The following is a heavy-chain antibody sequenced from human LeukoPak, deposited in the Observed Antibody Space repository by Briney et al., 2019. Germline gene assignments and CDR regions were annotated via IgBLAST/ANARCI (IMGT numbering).Heavy chain of an antibody. J-gene: IGHJ4*02. Sequence: GESLKISCQGSGYSFTTYWIGWVRQMPGKGLEYVGIIYPGDSDTRYSPSFQGHLTISADKSINTAYLQWSSLRASDTAIYYCVRLSRLGDTQNYFDYWGQGTLVTVSS. CDR2: IYPGDSDT. CDR3: VRLSRLGDTQNYFDY. D-gene: IGHD1-26*01. V-gene: IGHV5-51*01. CDR1: GYSFTTYW.